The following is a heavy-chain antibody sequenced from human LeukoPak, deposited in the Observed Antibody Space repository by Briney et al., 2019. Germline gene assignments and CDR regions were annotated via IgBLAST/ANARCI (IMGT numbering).Heavy chain of an antibody. J-gene: IGHJ4*02. Sequence: GGSLRLSCAASGFPFSSYWMSWVRQAPGKGLEWVAVISYDGSNKYYADSVKGRFTISRDNSKNTLYLQMNSLRAEDTAVYYCASSPTPQYYDILTGLVPRADYWGQGALVTVSS. CDR3: ASSPTPQYYDILTGLVPRADY. CDR1: GFPFSSYW. CDR2: ISYDGSNK. V-gene: IGHV3-30-3*01. D-gene: IGHD3-9*01.